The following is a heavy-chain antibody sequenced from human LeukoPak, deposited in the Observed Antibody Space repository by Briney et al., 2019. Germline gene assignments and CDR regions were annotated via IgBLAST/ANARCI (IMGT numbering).Heavy chain of an antibody. V-gene: IGHV3-15*01. CDR2: IKSKNDDRTP. D-gene: IGHD1-1*01. CDR1: TLTLSNAW. J-gene: IGHJ6*03. CDR3: TTDPTGATGTQPGSYYYYYYMDV. Sequence: TLSCPPYTLTLSNAWMGWVRQPAGRGREWVGRIKSKNDDRTPDYAATVKGRFTNSRDDSKTSLYLQMNSLKTEDTAVYYCTTDPTGATGTQPGSYYYYYYMDVWGKGSTVTVSS.